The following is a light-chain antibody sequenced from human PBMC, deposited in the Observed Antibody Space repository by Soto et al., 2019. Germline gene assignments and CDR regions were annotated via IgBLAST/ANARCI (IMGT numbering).Light chain of an antibody. CDR1: QSVSNIY. CDR3: QQYSSSLRT. Sequence: DIVLTQSPGTLSLSPGERATLSCRASQSVSNIYIAWYLQKPGQAPRVLIYGASRRATGIPDRFSGSGSGKDFTLTISRLEPEDFAVYYCQQYSSSLRTFGQGTKVEI. CDR2: GAS. V-gene: IGKV3-20*01. J-gene: IGKJ1*01.